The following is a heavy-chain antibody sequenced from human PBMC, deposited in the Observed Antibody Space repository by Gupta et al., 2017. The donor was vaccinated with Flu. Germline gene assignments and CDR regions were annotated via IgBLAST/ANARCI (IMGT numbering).Heavy chain of an antibody. Sequence: RQPPGKALEWLARIDWDDDKFYNTSLKTRLTISKDTSKNQVVLTMTKMDPEDTATYYCARSSRATFYYYMDVWGKGTTVTVSS. D-gene: IGHD1-26*01. CDR2: IDWDDDK. J-gene: IGHJ6*03. CDR3: ARSSRATFYYYMDV. V-gene: IGHV2-70*04.